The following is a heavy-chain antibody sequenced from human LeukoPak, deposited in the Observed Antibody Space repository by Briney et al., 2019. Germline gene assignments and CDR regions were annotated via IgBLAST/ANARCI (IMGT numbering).Heavy chain of an antibody. D-gene: IGHD4-17*01. V-gene: IGHV3-48*01. J-gene: IGHJ4*02. CDR1: GFTFSRHS. Sequence: GSLRLSCAASGFTFSRHSMHWVRQAPGKGLEWVSFIADNSNQIDYADSVKGRFTISRDNAKKSFYLQMNSLRAEDTAVYYCARNDYGDYGFDYWGQGTLVTVSS. CDR2: IADNSNQI. CDR3: ARNDYGDYGFDY.